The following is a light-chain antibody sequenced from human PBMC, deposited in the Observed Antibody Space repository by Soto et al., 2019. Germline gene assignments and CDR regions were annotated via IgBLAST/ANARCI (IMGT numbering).Light chain of an antibody. V-gene: IGLV2-14*01. J-gene: IGLJ1*01. CDR3: SSFSSTTTYV. Sequence: QSVLTQPASVSGSPGQSITISCTVTSSDVGTYNYVSWYQHHPGEAPKLIIYEVSYRPSGVSNRFSGSKSGSTASLTISGLQAEDESDYYCSSFSSTTTYVFGTGTKVTVL. CDR2: EVS. CDR1: SSDVGTYNY.